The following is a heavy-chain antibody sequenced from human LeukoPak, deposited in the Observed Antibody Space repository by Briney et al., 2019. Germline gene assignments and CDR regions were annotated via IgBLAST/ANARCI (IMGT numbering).Heavy chain of an antibody. V-gene: IGHV1-18*01. J-gene: IGHJ4*02. D-gene: IGHD5-12*01. CDR2: ISAYTGNT. CDR3: VRGRRAATILGGLDY. CDR1: GYTFINYG. Sequence: ASVKVSCKASGYTFINYGISWVRQAPGQGLEWMGWISAYTGNTNYAQKFQGRVTMTTDTSASTAYMESRSLRSDDTAVFYCVRGRRAATILGGLDYWGQGTLVIVSS.